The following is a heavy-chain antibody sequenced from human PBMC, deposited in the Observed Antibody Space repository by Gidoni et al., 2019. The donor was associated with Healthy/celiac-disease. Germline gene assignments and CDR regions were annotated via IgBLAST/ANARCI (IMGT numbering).Heavy chain of an antibody. CDR2: IYYSGST. D-gene: IGHD2-21*02. J-gene: IGHJ5*02. V-gene: IGHV4-39*01. Sequence: QLQLQESGPGLVKPSETLSLTCTVSGGSISSSSYYWGWIRQPPGKGLEWIGSIYYSGSTYYNPSLKSRVTISVDTSKNQFSLKLSSVTAADTAVYYCARHNPSCGGDCYPDPFDPWGQGTLVTVSS. CDR3: ARHNPSCGGDCYPDPFDP. CDR1: GGSISSSSYY.